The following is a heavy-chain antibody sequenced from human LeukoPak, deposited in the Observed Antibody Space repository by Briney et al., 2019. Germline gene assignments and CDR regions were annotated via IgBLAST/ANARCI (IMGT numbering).Heavy chain of an antibody. CDR1: GFTFGDYA. CDR2: IKSKTDGGTT. D-gene: IGHD1-26*01. Sequence: GGSLRLSCTASGFTFGDYAMSWVRQAPGKGLEWVGRIKSKTDGGTTDYAAPVKGRFTISRDDSKNTLYLQMNSLKTEDTAVYYCCFGATPHYWGQGTLVTVSS. V-gene: IGHV3-15*01. CDR3: CFGATPHY. J-gene: IGHJ4*02.